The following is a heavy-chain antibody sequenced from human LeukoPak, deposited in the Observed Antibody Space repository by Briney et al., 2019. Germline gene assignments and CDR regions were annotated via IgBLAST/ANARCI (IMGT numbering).Heavy chain of an antibody. Sequence: ASVKVSCKASGYTFTSYGISWVRQAPGQGLEWMGWISAYSGNTNYAQRLQGRVTMTTDTSTSTAYMELRSLRSDDTAVYYCARACSSTSCYTGDYWGQGTLVTVSS. J-gene: IGHJ4*02. D-gene: IGHD2-2*02. V-gene: IGHV1-18*01. CDR1: GYTFTSYG. CDR3: ARACSSTSCYTGDY. CDR2: ISAYSGNT.